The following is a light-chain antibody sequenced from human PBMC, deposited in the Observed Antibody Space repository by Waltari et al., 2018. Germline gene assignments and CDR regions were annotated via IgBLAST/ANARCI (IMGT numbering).Light chain of an antibody. CDR3: QQYGSPPLT. V-gene: IGKV3-20*01. CDR2: GTT. J-gene: IGKJ4*01. Sequence: EIVLTQSPGTLSLSPGERATIPCRASQTVSSSYLARYQQKPGQTPRLLIYGTTSRATDIPDRFSGSGSGTDFTLTIRRLEREDFAVYYCQQYGSPPLTFGGGTKVEIK. CDR1: QTVSSSY.